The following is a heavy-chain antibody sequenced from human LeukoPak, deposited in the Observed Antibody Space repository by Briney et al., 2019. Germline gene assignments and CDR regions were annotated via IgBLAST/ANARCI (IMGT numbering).Heavy chain of an antibody. CDR1: GYTFTNYG. Sequence: GASVRVSCKASGYTFTNYGISWVRQAPGQGLEWMGWISAYSGNTNYAQNLQDRFTMTIDTSTSTTYMELRSLRSDDTAVYYCARAAKRITMLRALDFWGQGTLVTVSS. J-gene: IGHJ4*02. CDR3: ARAAKRITMLRALDF. CDR2: ISAYSGNT. D-gene: IGHD3-10*01. V-gene: IGHV1-18*01.